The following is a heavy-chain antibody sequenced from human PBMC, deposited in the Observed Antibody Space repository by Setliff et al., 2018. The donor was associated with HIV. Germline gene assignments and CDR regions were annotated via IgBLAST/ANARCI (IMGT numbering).Heavy chain of an antibody. D-gene: IGHD3-9*01. CDR3: ARTTYYDILTGPA. Sequence: PSETLSLTCAVYGGSFSGYYWSWIRQPPGKGLEWIGEIIHSGSTNYNPSLKSRVTISIDTSKNQFSLKLSSVTAADTAVYYCARTTYYDILTGPAWGQGTLVTVSS. V-gene: IGHV4-34*12. CDR2: IIHSGST. J-gene: IGHJ5*02. CDR1: GGSFSGYY.